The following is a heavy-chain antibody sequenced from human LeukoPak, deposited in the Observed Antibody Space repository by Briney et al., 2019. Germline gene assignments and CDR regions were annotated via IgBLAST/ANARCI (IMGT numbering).Heavy chain of an antibody. CDR3: VRGPGWFDP. CDR2: IRYDGSNK. V-gene: IGHV3-30*02. CDR1: GFTFSSFG. J-gene: IGHJ5*02. Sequence: GGSLRLSCAASGFTFSSFGVHWVRQAPGKGLEWVAFIRYDGSNKYYADSVKGRFIISRDNSKNTLYLQMNTLRAEDTAVYYCVRGPGWFDPWGQGTLVTVSS. D-gene: IGHD3-10*01.